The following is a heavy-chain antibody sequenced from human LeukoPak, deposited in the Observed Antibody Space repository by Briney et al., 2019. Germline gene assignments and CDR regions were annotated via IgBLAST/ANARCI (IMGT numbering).Heavy chain of an antibody. V-gene: IGHV5-10-1*01. CDR2: IDPSDSYT. CDR1: GYSFTSYW. J-gene: IGHJ3*02. Sequence: GESLKISCKGSGYSFTSYWISWVRQMPGKGLEWMGRIDPSDSYTNYSPSFQGHVTISADKSISTAYLQWSSLKASDTAMYYCARHRVVVVLPDAFDIWGQGTMVTVSS. CDR3: ARHRVVVVLPDAFDI. D-gene: IGHD2-21*01.